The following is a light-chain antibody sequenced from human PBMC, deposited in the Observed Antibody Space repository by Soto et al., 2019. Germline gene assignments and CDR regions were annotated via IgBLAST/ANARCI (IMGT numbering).Light chain of an antibody. V-gene: IGKV1-39*01. J-gene: IGKJ1*01. CDR2: AAS. Sequence: DIQMTQSPSSLSASAGDRVTITCRASQGISSHLNWYQHKPGKAPKLLIYAASSLQSGVPSRFSGSGSGTDFTLTINSLQPEDFATYYCQQGYSTPQTFGQGTKVEIK. CDR3: QQGYSTPQT. CDR1: QGISSH.